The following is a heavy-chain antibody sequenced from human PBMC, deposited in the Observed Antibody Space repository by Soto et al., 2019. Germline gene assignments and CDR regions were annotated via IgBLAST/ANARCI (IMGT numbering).Heavy chain of an antibody. J-gene: IGHJ4*02. Sequence: GGSLRLSCAASGFTFGDYWMHWVRQPPGKGPEWVSRMTGDGRTTQYADSVKGRFTASRDNAKSTLYLQMNSLRAEDTAVYYCATAEVDYWGPGXLVTVSS. V-gene: IGHV3-74*03. CDR1: GFTFGDYW. CDR3: ATAEVDY. CDR2: MTGDGRTT.